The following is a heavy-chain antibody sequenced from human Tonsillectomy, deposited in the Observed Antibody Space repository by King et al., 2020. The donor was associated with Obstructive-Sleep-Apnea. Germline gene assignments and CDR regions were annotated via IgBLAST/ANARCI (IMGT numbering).Heavy chain of an antibody. Sequence: VQLVESGGGVVHPGRSLRLSCAASGFTFSNYPMNWVRQAPGKGLEWVAVISYDGRNKHYADSVKGRFTISRDNPKNTLYVHMNSLRAEDTAVYYCARDGSRGVATSGYFDSWGQGTLVTVSS. CDR1: GFTFSNYP. D-gene: IGHD2-21*02. V-gene: IGHV3-30*04. CDR2: ISYDGRNK. CDR3: ARDGSRGVATSGYFDS. J-gene: IGHJ4*02.